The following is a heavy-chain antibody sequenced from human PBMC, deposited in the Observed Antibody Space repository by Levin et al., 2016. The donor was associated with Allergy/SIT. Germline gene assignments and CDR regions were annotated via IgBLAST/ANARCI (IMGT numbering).Heavy chain of an antibody. Sequence: WIRQPPGKGLEWVGRIKSTIYSGTTDYAAPAKGRFTISRDDSENTVSLQMDSLKTDDTALYYCTTEDLRHWGQGTLVTVSS. CDR3: TTEDLRH. D-gene: IGHD3/OR15-3a*01. CDR2: IKSTIYSGTT. J-gene: IGHJ4*02. V-gene: IGHV3-15*01.